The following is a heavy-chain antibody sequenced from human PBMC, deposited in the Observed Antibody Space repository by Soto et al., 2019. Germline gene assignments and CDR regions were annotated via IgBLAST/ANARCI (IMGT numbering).Heavy chain of an antibody. CDR2: INPNSGGT. D-gene: IGHD2-15*01. J-gene: IGHJ4*02. CDR1: GYTFTGYY. Sequence: QVPLVQSGAEVKKPGASVKVSCKASGYTFTGYYMHWVRQAPGQGLEWMGWINPNSGGTNYAQKFQGWVTMTRDTSISTAYMELSRLRSDDTAVYYCARSRVEMASLFDYWGQGTLVTVSS. V-gene: IGHV1-2*04. CDR3: ARSRVEMASLFDY.